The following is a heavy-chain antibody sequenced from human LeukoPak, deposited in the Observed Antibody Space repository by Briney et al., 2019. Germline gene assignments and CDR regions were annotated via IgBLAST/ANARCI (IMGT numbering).Heavy chain of an antibody. CDR1: GFTFSSYA. Sequence: GGSLRLSCAASGFTFSSYAMSWVRQAPGKGLGWVSAISGSGGSTYYADSVKGRFTISRDNSKNTLYLQMNSLRAEDTAVYYCAKDFRTYYYDSSGYYGDYWGQGTLVTVSS. D-gene: IGHD3-22*01. V-gene: IGHV3-23*01. J-gene: IGHJ4*02. CDR2: ISGSGGST. CDR3: AKDFRTYYYDSSGYYGDY.